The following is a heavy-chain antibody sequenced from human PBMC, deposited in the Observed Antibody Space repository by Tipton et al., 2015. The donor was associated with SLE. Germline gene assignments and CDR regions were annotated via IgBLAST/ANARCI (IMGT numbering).Heavy chain of an antibody. V-gene: IGHV3-11*04. CDR2: ISSSGSTI. J-gene: IGHJ4*02. CDR1: GFTFSDYY. D-gene: IGHD6-13*01. Sequence: SLRLSCAASGFTFSDYYMSWIRQAPGKGLEWVSYISSSGSTIYYADSVKGRFTISRDNAKNSLYLQMNSLRAEDTAVYHCARDRIFGPAAGYFDYWGQGTLVTVSS. CDR3: ARDRIFGPAAGYFDY.